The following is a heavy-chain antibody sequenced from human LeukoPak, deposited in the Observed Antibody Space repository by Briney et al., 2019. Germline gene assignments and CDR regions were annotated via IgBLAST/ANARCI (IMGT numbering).Heavy chain of an antibody. CDR2: IIPIFGTA. CDR1: GGTFSSYA. D-gene: IGHD4-23*01. Sequence: GASVKVSCKASGGTFSSYAISWVRQAPGQGLEWMGGIIPIFGTANYAQKFQGRVTITADESTSTAYMELSSLRSEDTAVYYCARDANSPSRPTYYYYGMDVWGQGTTVTVSS. V-gene: IGHV1-69*13. CDR3: ARDANSPSRPTYYYYGMDV. J-gene: IGHJ6*02.